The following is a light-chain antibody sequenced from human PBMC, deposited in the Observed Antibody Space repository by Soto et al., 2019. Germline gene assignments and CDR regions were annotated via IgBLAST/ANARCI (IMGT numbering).Light chain of an antibody. CDR1: KLGDKY. Sequence: SYELTQPPSVSVSPGQTASITCSGDKLGDKYACWYQQKPGQSPVLVIYQDSKRPSGIPERFSGSNSGNTATLTISGTQARDEADYYCQAWDSYVVFGGGTKVTVL. J-gene: IGLJ2*01. CDR3: QAWDSYVV. CDR2: QDS. V-gene: IGLV3-1*01.